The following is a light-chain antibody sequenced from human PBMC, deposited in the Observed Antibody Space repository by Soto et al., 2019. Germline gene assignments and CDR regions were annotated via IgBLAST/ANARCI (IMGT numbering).Light chain of an antibody. Sequence: QSVLTQPPSVSGAPGQRVTISCTGSSSNIGAGSDVHWYQQLPGTAPKLLIYGNTNRPSWVPDRFSGSKSGTSASLAITGLQAEDEADYYCPSNTSGLSAYNYVFGTVTKVTVL. J-gene: IGLJ1*01. V-gene: IGLV1-40*01. CDR3: PSNTSGLSAYNYV. CDR2: GNT. CDR1: SSNIGAGSD.